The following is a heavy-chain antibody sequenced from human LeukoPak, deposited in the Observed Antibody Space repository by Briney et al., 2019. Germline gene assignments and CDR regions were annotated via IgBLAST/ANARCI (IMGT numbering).Heavy chain of an antibody. Sequence: GGSLRLSCAASGFTSSSYAISGVREAPGKGLEWVSGISDSVDSTHYADSVKGRFTISRDNSKNTLHLQMNSLRADDTALYYCAKDLARIGARQSDYWGQGTLVTVSS. CDR3: AKDLARIGARQSDY. J-gene: IGHJ4*02. D-gene: IGHD6-6*01. CDR1: GFTSSSYA. CDR2: ISDSVDST. V-gene: IGHV3-23*01.